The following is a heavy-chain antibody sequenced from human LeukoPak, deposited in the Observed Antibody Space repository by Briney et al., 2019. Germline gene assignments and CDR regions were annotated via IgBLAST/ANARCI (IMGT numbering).Heavy chain of an antibody. D-gene: IGHD5-18*01. CDR2: ISSSSSYI. Sequence: PGGSLRLSCAASGFTFSSYSMNWVRQAPGKGLEWVSSISSSSSYIYYADSVKGRFTISRDNSKNTLYLQMNSLRAEDTAVYYCAKVLQPFLEYFQHWGQGTLVTVSS. CDR1: GFTFSSYS. J-gene: IGHJ1*01. CDR3: AKVLQPFLEYFQH. V-gene: IGHV3-21*04.